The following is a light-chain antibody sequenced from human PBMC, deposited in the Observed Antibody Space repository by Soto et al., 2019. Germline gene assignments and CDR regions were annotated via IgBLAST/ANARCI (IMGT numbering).Light chain of an antibody. Sequence: DIQMTQSPYSLSASVGDRVTITCQASHDITNYLNWYQQKPGKAPKLLIYDVSKLESGVPSRFSGSGSGTDFTFTISSLQAEDIATYYCQQANSFPIPFCQGTRLEIK. J-gene: IGKJ5*01. CDR1: HDITNY. V-gene: IGKV1-33*01. CDR2: DVS. CDR3: QQANSFPIP.